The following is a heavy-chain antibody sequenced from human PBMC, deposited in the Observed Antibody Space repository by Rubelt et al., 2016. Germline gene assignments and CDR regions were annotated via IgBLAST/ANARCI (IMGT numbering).Heavy chain of an antibody. CDR2: IYYSGST. D-gene: IGHD5-24*01. CDR3: ARGQGRDGYIH. Sequence: QLQLQESGPGLVKPSETLSLPCTVSGYSISSGHYWGWIRQPPGKGLEWVGNIYYSGSTNYNPSLKSRVTISVDTSTNQFSLKLSSVTAADTAVYYCARGQGRDGYIHWGQGTLVTVSS. V-gene: IGHV4-38-2*02. J-gene: IGHJ4*02. CDR1: GYSISSGHY.